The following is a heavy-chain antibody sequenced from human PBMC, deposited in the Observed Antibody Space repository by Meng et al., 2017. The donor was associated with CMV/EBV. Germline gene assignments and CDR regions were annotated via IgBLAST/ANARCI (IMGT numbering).Heavy chain of an antibody. Sequence: SETLSLTCTVPGGPISSRSYYWGWIRQPPGKGLEWIGSIYYSGSTYYNPSLKSRVTISVDTSKNQFSLKLSSVTAADTAVYYCARTIVVVPAAIGENWFDPWGQGTLVTVSS. J-gene: IGHJ5*02. V-gene: IGHV4-39*07. D-gene: IGHD2-2*01. CDR3: ARTIVVVPAAIGENWFDP. CDR2: IYYSGST. CDR1: GGPISSRSYY.